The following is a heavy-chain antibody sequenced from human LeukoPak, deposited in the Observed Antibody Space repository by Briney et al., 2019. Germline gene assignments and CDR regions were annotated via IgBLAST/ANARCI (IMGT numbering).Heavy chain of an antibody. Sequence: ETLSLTCSVSGYSFTSGHYWGWIRQPPGKGLEWIANIYHIGSAHYNPSLKSRVTISVDTSKNQFSLKLSSVTAADTVVYYCARYCTSTTCILRGFDYWGQGTLVTVSS. V-gene: IGHV4-38-2*01. D-gene: IGHD2-2*01. CDR2: IYHIGSA. J-gene: IGHJ4*02. CDR3: ARYCTSTTCILRGFDY. CDR1: GYSFTSGHY.